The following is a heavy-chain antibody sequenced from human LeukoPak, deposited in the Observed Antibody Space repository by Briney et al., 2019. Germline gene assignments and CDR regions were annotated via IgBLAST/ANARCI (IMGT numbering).Heavy chain of an antibody. CDR1: GFGFSTYW. D-gene: IGHD2-8*01. V-gene: IGHV3-23*01. Sequence: PGGSLRLSCAASGFGFSTYWMSWVRQAPGRGLEWVSAISGSGDNTYYADSVKGRFTISRDDSKNTLYLQMDSLRADDTTVYYCAKDSCSRTSGVCLLDYWGQGALVTVSS. CDR2: ISGSGDNT. CDR3: AKDSCSRTSGVCLLDY. J-gene: IGHJ4*02.